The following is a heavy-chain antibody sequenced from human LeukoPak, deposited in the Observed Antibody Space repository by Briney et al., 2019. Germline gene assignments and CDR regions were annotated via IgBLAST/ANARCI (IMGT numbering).Heavy chain of an antibody. D-gene: IGHD2-2*01. V-gene: IGHV1-69*01. Sequence: GSSVKVSCKASRATFTSYAISWVRQAPGQGLEWMGGIIPIFGTANYAQKFQGRVTITAAESTSTAYMELSSLRSEDTAVYYCARNIPAAITFDYWGQGNLVTVSS. CDR2: IIPIFGTA. CDR1: RATFTSYA. CDR3: ARNIPAAITFDY. J-gene: IGHJ4*02.